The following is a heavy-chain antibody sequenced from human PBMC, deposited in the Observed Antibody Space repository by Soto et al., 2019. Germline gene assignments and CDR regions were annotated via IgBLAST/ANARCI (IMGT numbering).Heavy chain of an antibody. CDR2: ISAYNGNT. CDR1: GYTFTSYG. V-gene: IGHV1-18*01. D-gene: IGHD3-10*02. Sequence: ASVKVSCKASGYTFTSYGISWVRQAPGQGLEWMGWISAYNGNTNYAQKLQGRVTMTTDTSTSTAYMELRSLRSDDTAVYYCARAGLVRGTGRYYYYGMDVWGQGTTVTVSS. J-gene: IGHJ6*02. CDR3: ARAGLVRGTGRYYYYGMDV.